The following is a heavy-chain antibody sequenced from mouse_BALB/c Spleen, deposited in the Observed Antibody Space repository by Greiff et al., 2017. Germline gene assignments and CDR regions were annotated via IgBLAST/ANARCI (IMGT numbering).Heavy chain of an antibody. Sequence: EVQLQQSGAELVRSGASVKLSCTASGFNIKDYYMHWVKQRPEQGLEWIGWIDPENGDTEYAPKFQGKATMTADTSSNTAYLQLSSLTSEDTAVYYCNEGDAMDYWGQGTSVTVSS. CDR1: GFNIKDYY. CDR3: NEGDAMDY. J-gene: IGHJ4*01. V-gene: IGHV14-4*02. CDR2: IDPENGDT.